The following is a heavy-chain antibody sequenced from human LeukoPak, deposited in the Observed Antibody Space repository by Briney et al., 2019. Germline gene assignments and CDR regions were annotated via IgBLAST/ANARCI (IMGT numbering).Heavy chain of an antibody. J-gene: IGHJ4*02. Sequence: GASVKVSCKASGYTFTSYDINWVRQATGQGLEWMGWMNPNSGNTGYAQKLQGRVTITRNTSISTAYMELSSLRSEDTAVYYCARGAYSSGWYFDYWGQGTLVTVSS. D-gene: IGHD6-19*01. CDR2: MNPNSGNT. CDR1: GYTFTSYD. V-gene: IGHV1-8*03. CDR3: ARGAYSSGWYFDY.